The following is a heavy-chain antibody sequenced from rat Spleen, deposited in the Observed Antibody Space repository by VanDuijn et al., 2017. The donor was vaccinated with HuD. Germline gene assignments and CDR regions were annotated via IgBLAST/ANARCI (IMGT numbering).Heavy chain of an antibody. CDR2: IWNTGST. V-gene: IGHV2-41*01. Sequence: QVQLRESGPGLVQPSQTLSLTCTVAGFSVTTQNVHWVRQPPGKGLEWMGVIWNTGSTRYSSALKSRLSISKDTSKRQVFLQMNSLQTEDTATYYCARELGAGVMDPWGQGASVTVSS. J-gene: IGHJ4*01. CDR1: GFSVTTQN. CDR3: ARELGAGVMDP. D-gene: IGHD5-1*01.